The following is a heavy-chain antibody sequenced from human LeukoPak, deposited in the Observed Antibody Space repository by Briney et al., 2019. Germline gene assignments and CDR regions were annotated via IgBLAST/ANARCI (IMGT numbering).Heavy chain of an antibody. CDR2: IITIFGTA. Sequence: ASVKVSCKASGGTFSSYAISWVRQAPGQGLEWMGGIITIFGTANYAQKFQGRVTITTDESTSTAYMELSSLRSEDTAVYYCASSGGNWFDPWGQGTLVTVSS. J-gene: IGHJ5*02. D-gene: IGHD5-12*01. CDR3: ASSGGNWFDP. CDR1: GGTFSSYA. V-gene: IGHV1-69*05.